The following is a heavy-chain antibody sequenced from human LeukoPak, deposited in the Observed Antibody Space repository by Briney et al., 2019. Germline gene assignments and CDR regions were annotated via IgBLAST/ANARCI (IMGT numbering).Heavy chain of an antibody. V-gene: IGHV4-34*01. Sequence: SETLSLTCAVYGGSFSGYYWSWIRQPPGKGLEWIGSIYYSGSTYYNPSLKSRVTISVDTSKNQFSLKLSSVTAADTAVYYCARRGGHYYYYYMDVWGKGTTVTVSS. D-gene: IGHD2-15*01. J-gene: IGHJ6*03. CDR1: GGSFSGYY. CDR3: ARRGGHYYYYYMDV. CDR2: IYYSGST.